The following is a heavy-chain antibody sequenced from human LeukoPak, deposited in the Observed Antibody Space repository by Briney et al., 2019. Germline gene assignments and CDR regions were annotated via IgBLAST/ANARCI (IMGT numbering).Heavy chain of an antibody. Sequence: PSETLSLTCTVSVSGDSFSSYHWSWLRQPPGKGLEWIGYISSSGSTSYNTSLKSRVTISVGTSKNQFSLKLSSVTAADTAVYYCARVGRGDHTWGSYSCDHWGQGTLVSVSS. V-gene: IGHV4-59*01. D-gene: IGHD3-16*01. J-gene: IGHJ1*01. CDR2: ISSSGST. CDR3: ARVGRGDHTWGSYSCDH. CDR1: GDSFSSYH.